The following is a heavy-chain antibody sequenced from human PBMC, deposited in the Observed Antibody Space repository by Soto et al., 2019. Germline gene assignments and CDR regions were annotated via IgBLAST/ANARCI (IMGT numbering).Heavy chain of an antibody. J-gene: IGHJ4*02. Sequence: GTSVKASCKASGYNFNTFDIYWVRQATGHGLEWMGSMNPNSGNTRYAQELRGRVTMTRNTSNNTAYMELTSLTSDATGVYYCAGGNFRYWGQGTLVTVCS. CDR1: GYNFNTFD. V-gene: IGHV1-8*02. CDR2: MNPNSGNT. CDR3: AGGNFRY.